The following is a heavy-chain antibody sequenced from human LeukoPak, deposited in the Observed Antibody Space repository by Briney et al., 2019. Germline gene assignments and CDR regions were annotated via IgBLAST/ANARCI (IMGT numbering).Heavy chain of an antibody. CDR2: IYYSGTT. V-gene: IGHV4-59*01. CDR3: ACLTTADAFDI. D-gene: IGHD3-22*01. CDR1: GGSMSNYY. Sequence: SETLSLTCTVSGGSMSNYYWSWIRQPPGKELEWIGYIYYSGTTNYNPSLKRRVTISVDTSKNQFSLKLSSVTAADTAVYYCACLTTADAFDIWGQGTMVTVSS. J-gene: IGHJ3*02.